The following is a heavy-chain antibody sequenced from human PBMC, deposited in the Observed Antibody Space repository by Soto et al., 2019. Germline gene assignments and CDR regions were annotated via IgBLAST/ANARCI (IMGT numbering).Heavy chain of an antibody. V-gene: IGHV3-48*03. CDR3: ASPTVGGDYYYGMDV. CDR2: ISSSGSTI. CDR1: GYTFSSYV. Sequence: EVQLVESGGGLVQPGGSLRLSCAASGYTFSSYVMNWVRQAPGKGLEWVSYISSSGSTIYYADSVKGRFTISRDNAKNSLYLQMNSLRAEDTAVYYCASPTVGGDYYYGMDVWGQGTTVTVSS. J-gene: IGHJ6*02. D-gene: IGHD4-4*01.